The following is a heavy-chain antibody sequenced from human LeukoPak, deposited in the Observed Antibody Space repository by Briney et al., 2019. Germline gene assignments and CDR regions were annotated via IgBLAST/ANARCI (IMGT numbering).Heavy chain of an antibody. J-gene: IGHJ4*02. CDR1: GHTFTGYY. V-gene: IGHV1-18*04. Sequence: ASVKVSCKASGHTFTGYYMYWVRQAPGQGLEWMGWISAYNGNTNYAQKLQGRVTMTTDTSTSTAYMELRSLRSDDTAVYYCARVSPQGVGSSGWLNYWGQGTLVTVSS. CDR3: ARVSPQGVGSSGWLNY. CDR2: ISAYNGNT. D-gene: IGHD6-19*01.